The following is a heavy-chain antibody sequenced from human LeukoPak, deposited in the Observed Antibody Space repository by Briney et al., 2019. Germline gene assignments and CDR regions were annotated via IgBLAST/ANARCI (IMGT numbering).Heavy chain of an antibody. CDR1: GFTFSGYA. CDR2: ISGSGGST. CDR3: AKGGTMIVVDPHAFDI. V-gene: IGHV3-23*01. J-gene: IGHJ3*02. Sequence: GGSLRLSCAASGFTFSGYAMSWVRQAPGKGLEWVSAISGSGGSTYYADSVKGRFTISRDNSKNTLYLQMNSLRAEDTAVYYCAKGGTMIVVDPHAFDIWGQGTMVTVSS. D-gene: IGHD3-22*01.